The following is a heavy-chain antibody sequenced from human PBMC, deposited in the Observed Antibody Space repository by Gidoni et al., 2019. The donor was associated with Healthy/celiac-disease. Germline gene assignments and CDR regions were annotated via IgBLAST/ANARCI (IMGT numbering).Heavy chain of an antibody. D-gene: IGHD1-26*01. CDR1: GFTVRSYC. CDR2: MNSDGSST. Sequence: EVKLVESGGGFVQPGGSLRLSCSACGFTVRSYCLHWVRQAPGKGLVWVSRMNSDGSSTSYADSVKGRFTISRDNAKNTLYLQMNSLRAEDTAVYYCARADDRIGSNWFDPWGQGTLVTVSS. CDR3: ARADDRIGSNWFDP. V-gene: IGHV3-74*01. J-gene: IGHJ5*02.